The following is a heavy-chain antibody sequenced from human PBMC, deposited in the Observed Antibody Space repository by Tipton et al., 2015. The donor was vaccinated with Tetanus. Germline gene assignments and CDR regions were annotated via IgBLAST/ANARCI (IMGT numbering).Heavy chain of an antibody. V-gene: IGHV4-39*01. CDR3: ARHCVDNHDGSYSWFDA. J-gene: IGHJ5*02. CDR2: LYYSGNT. Sequence: TLSLTCSVSGYSINSGTYYWAWLRQPPGRGLEWIGTLYYSGNTYYNPSLKSRVTISIDASKNQFSLTLSPVTAADTAVYYCARHCVDNHDGSYSWFDAWGQGNLVPVSA. D-gene: IGHD5-12*01. CDR1: GYSINSGTYY.